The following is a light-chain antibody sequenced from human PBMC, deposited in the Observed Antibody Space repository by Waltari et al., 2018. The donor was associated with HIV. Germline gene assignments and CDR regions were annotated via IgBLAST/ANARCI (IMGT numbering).Light chain of an antibody. CDR2: EAS. V-gene: IGKV1-5*03. CDR1: QRIGTW. CDR3: QQYNFYSGLT. Sequence: DIQLPQSTSTLSASIGDRVTITCRDSQRIGTWLAWYQQKPGKAPKLLIYEASTLESGVPSRFSGRGSGTEFTLTISSLQPDDFATYYCQQYNFYSGLTFGGGTTVEIK. J-gene: IGKJ4*01.